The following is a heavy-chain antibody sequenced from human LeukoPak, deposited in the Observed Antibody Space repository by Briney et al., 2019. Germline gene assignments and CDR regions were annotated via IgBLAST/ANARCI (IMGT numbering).Heavy chain of an antibody. D-gene: IGHD4-17*01. CDR3: AREVQTTVTSFDY. CDR2: INPNSGGT. CDR1: GYAFTGYY. Sequence: ASVKVSCKASGYAFTGYYMHWVRQAPGQGLEWMGWINPNSGGTNYAQKFQGRVTMTRDTSISTAYMELSRLRSDDTAVYYCAREVQTTVTSFDYWGQGTLVTVSS. V-gene: IGHV1-2*02. J-gene: IGHJ4*02.